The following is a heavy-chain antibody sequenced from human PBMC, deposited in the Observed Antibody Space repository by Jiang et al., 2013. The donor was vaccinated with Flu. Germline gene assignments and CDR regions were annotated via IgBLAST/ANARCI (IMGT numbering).Heavy chain of an antibody. V-gene: IGHV4-30-4*01. CDR3: ARAPLAWELLHHYMDV. Sequence: PGLVKPSQTLSLTCTVSGGSISSGDYYWSWIRQPPGKGLEWIGYIYYSGSTYYNPSLKSRVTISVDTSKNQFSLKLSSVTAADTAVYYCARAPLAWELLHHYMDVWGKGTTVTVSS. CDR1: GGSISSGDYY. CDR2: IYYSGST. J-gene: IGHJ6*03. D-gene: IGHD1-26*01.